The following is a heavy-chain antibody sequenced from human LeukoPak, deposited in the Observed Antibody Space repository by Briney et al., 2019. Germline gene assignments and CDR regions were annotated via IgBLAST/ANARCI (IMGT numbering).Heavy chain of an antibody. D-gene: IGHD5-18*01. Sequence: GGSLRLSCAASGFTFSSYEMNWVRQAPGKGLEWVSYISSSGRTKYYADSVKGRFTISRDNAKKSLYLQMNSLRAEDTAVYYCARHLSGVTGYTYGRGIDYWGQGTLVTVSS. CDR2: ISSSGRTK. CDR1: GFTFSSYE. CDR3: ARHLSGVTGYTYGRGIDY. V-gene: IGHV3-48*03. J-gene: IGHJ4*02.